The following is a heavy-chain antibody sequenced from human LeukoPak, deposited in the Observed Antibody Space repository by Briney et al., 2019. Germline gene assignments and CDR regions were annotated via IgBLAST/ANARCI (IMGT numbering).Heavy chain of an antibody. Sequence: SETLSLTCAVYGGSFSGYYWSWIRQPPGKGLEWIGEINHSGSTNYNPSLESRVTISVDTSKNQFSLKLSSVTAADTAVYYCARGPGDRSSWYPRGYYFDYWGQGTLVTVSS. CDR1: GGSFSGYY. CDR3: ARGPGDRSSWYPRGYYFDY. V-gene: IGHV4-34*01. D-gene: IGHD6-13*01. CDR2: INHSGST. J-gene: IGHJ4*02.